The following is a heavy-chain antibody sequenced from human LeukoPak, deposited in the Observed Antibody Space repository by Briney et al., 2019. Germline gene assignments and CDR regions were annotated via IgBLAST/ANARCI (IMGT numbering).Heavy chain of an antibody. CDR1: GRSFSGYY. Sequence: SETLSLTCAVYGRSFSGYYWSWIRQPPGKGLEWIGEINHSGSTNYNPSLKSRVTISVDTSKNQFSLKLSSVTAADTAVYYCARGSRGYSGYAVGKLDYWGQGSLVTVSS. CDR3: ARGSRGYSGYAVGKLDY. V-gene: IGHV4-34*01. J-gene: IGHJ4*02. D-gene: IGHD5-12*01. CDR2: INHSGST.